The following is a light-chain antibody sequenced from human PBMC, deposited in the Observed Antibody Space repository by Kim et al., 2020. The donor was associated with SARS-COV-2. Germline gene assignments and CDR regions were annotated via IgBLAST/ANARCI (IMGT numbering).Light chain of an antibody. CDR3: QQHNGY. J-gene: IGKJ4*01. V-gene: IGKV1-5*01. Sequence: NLSASVGDTVTITCRASQSITAGLAWYQQKPGKAPKLLIYLVSNLDYGVPSRFSGSGSGTQFTLTISSLQPDDFATYYCQQHNGYFGGGTKVDIK. CDR1: QSITAG. CDR2: LVS.